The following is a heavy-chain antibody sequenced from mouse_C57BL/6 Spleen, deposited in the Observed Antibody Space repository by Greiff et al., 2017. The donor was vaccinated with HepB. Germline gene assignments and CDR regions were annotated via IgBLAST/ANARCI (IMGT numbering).Heavy chain of an antibody. CDR1: GYTFTSYW. D-gene: IGHD4-1*01. CDR3: ARKGDNWVGYFDV. J-gene: IGHJ1*03. V-gene: IGHV1-52*01. Sequence: QVQLKQSGAELVRPGSSVKLSCKASGYTFTSYWMHWVKQRPIQGLEWIGNIDPSDSETHYNQKFKDKATLTVDKSSSTAYMQLRSLTSEDAAVYYCARKGDNWVGYFDVWGTGTTVTVSS. CDR2: IDPSDSET.